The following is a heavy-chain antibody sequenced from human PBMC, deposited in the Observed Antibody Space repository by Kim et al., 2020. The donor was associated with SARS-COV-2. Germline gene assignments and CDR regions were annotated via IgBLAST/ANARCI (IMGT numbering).Heavy chain of an antibody. Sequence: INRSGGGTNYAQKVQGRVTMTGDTSTNTVYMELSSLRSDDTAVYYCAKEGGHWGQGTLVTVSS. J-gene: IGHJ4*02. CDR2: INRSGGGT. V-gene: IGHV1-46*01. CDR3: AKEGGH. D-gene: IGHD3-16*01.